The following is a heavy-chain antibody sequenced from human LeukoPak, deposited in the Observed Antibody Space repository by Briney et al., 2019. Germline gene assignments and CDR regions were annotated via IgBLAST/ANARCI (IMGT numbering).Heavy chain of an antibody. CDR2: IIPIFGTA. D-gene: IGHD6-13*01. V-gene: IGHV1-69*06. Sequence: SVKVSCKASGGTFSSYAISWVRQAPGQGLEWMGGIIPIFGTANYAQKFQGRVTITADKSTSTAYMELSSLRSEDTAVYYCARAEAAAHNLIFDYWAREPWSPSPQ. CDR3: ARAEAAAHNLIFDY. CDR1: GGTFSSYA. J-gene: IGHJ4*02.